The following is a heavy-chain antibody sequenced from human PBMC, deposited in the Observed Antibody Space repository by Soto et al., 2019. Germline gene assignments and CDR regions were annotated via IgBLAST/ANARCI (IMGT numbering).Heavy chain of an antibody. CDR2: ISSSSSYI. Sequence: EVQLVESGGGLVKPGGSLRLSCAASGFTFSSYSMNWVRQAPGKGLEWVSSISSSSSYIYYAESVKGRFTISRDNAKNSLYLQMNSLRAEDTAVYYCARGDIVVVPAAYYYYYGMDVWGQGTTVTVSS. CDR3: ARGDIVVVPAAYYYYYGMDV. D-gene: IGHD2-2*01. V-gene: IGHV3-21*01. J-gene: IGHJ6*02. CDR1: GFTFSSYS.